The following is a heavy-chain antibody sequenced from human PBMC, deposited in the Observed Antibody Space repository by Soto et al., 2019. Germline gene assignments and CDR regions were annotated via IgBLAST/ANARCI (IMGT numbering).Heavy chain of an antibody. CDR2: IDSSTKYT. V-gene: IGHV3-11*05. CDR3: AREYYYTMDV. Sequence: QVQLVESGGGLVRPGGSLRLSCEASGFTFRDYYMTWFRQAPGKGLEWLSYIDSSTKYTNYADSVKGRFTISRDNAKNSLYLQMNSLRADDTAGYYCAREYYYTMDVWGQGTMVTVSS. CDR1: GFTFRDYY. J-gene: IGHJ6*02.